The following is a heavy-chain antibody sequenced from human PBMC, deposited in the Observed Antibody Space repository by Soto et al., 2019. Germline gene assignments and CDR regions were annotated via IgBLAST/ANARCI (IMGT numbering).Heavy chain of an antibody. CDR1: GYNFNQYY. Sequence: QVQLVQSGPEVRKPGASARLSCATSGYNFNQYYIHWVRQAPGQGLEWMGIINLRGGTTEYAHKFRGRVSVTGDTSTRTAYMELSSLRSADTAVYFCARGPDDSDVPRWDHWGQGTLITVSS. J-gene: IGHJ4*02. V-gene: IGHV1-46*02. CDR2: INLRGGTT. D-gene: IGHD4-17*01. CDR3: ARGPDDSDVPRWDH.